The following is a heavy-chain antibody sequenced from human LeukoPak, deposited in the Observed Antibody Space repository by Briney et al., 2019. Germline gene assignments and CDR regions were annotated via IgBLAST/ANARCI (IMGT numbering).Heavy chain of an antibody. CDR3: ARKSFDAFDI. J-gene: IGHJ3*02. CDR2: VSYSGTR. CDR1: GGSINNINYN. Sequence: SETLSLTCVVSGGSINNINYNWGWIRQPPGKGLEWIGTVSYSGTRYCSPSLRGRLTMSVDTSKNHLSLRLNSVSAADTAVYYCARKSFDAFDIWGQGTLVTVSS. V-gene: IGHV4-39*02.